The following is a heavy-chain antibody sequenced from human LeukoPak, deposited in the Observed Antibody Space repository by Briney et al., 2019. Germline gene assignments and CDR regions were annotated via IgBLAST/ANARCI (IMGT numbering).Heavy chain of an antibody. J-gene: IGHJ4*02. CDR3: VRDWGYCRSTSCYTFDY. CDR2: IRSDGSHE. D-gene: IGHD2-2*02. V-gene: IGHV3-30*02. CDR1: GFIFSNYG. Sequence: GGSLRLSXAASGFIFSNYGMHWVRQAPGKGLEWVAFIRSDGSHEFYADSVKGRFTISRDNFRNTLYLQMRSLSYEDTAVYYCVRDWGYCRSTSCYTFDYWGQGTLVTASS.